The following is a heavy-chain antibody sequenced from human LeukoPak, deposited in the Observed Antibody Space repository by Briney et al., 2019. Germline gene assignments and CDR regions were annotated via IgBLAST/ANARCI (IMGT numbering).Heavy chain of an antibody. J-gene: IGHJ4*02. D-gene: IGHD2-21*01. V-gene: IGHV3-21*01. CDR3: AGGTDSDPDFDY. Sequence: PGGSLRLSCAASGFTFSSYSMNWVRQAPGKGLEWVSSISSSSSYIYYADSVKGRFTISRDNAKNSLYLQMNSLRAEDTAVYYCAGGTDSDPDFDYWGQGTLVTVSS. CDR2: ISSSSSYI. CDR1: GFTFSSYS.